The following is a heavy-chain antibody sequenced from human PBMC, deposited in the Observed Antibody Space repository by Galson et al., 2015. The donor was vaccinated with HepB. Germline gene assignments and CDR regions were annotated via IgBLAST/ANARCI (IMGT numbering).Heavy chain of an antibody. V-gene: IGHV1-24*01. Sequence: SCKVSGYTLTELSMHWVRQAPGKGLEWMGGFDPEDGETIYAQKFQGRVTMTEDTSTDTAYMELSSLRFEDTAVYYCATDYPYGAFDIWGQGTMVTVSS. J-gene: IGHJ3*02. D-gene: IGHD4-17*01. CDR1: GYTLTELS. CDR2: FDPEDGET. CDR3: ATDYPYGAFDI.